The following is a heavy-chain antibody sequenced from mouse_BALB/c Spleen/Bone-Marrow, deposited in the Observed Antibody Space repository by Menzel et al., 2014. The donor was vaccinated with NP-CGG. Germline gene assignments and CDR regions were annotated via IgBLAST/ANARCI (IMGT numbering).Heavy chain of an antibody. V-gene: IGHV5-17*02. CDR1: GFTFSSFG. Sequence: EAQRVESGGGLVQPGGSRKLSCAASGFTFSSFGMHWVRQAPEKGLEWGAYIRSGSSTIYYADTGKGRFTISRDNPKDTLFLQMTSLWSEATALYSCARSSDYCGRSPYSCWGHGTLVTVSA. CDR3: ARSSDYCGRSPYSC. CDR2: IRSGSSTI. J-gene: IGHJ3*01. D-gene: IGHD1-1*01.